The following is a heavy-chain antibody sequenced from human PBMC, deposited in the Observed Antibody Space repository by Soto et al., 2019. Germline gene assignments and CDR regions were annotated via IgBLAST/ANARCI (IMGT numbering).Heavy chain of an antibody. V-gene: IGHV1-69*13. Sequence: ASVKVSCKASGGIFTRYDIRWVRQAPGQGLEWMGAIIPIFGTANYAQKFQGRVTITADATTSTAYMELSSLRSEDTAMYYCAINEGRDVSTFDYWGQGTLVTVSS. J-gene: IGHJ4*02. D-gene: IGHD3-10*02. CDR2: IIPIFGTA. CDR1: GGIFTRYD. CDR3: AINEGRDVSTFDY.